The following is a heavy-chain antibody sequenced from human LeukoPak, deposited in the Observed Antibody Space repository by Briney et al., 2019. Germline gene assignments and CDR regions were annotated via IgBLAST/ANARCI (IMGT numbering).Heavy chain of an antibody. Sequence: GGSLRLSCAASGFTFSSYAMSWIRQAPGKGLEWVSYISSSGSTIYYADSVKGRFTISRDNAKNSLYLQMNSLRAEDTAVYYCARGVRNARAFDIWGQGTMVTVPS. CDR3: ARGVRNARAFDI. J-gene: IGHJ3*02. V-gene: IGHV3-11*01. D-gene: IGHD1-1*01. CDR1: GFTFSSYA. CDR2: ISSSGSTI.